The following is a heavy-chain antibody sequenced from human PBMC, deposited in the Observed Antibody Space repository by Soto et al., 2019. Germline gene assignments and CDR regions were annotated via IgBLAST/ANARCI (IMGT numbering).Heavy chain of an antibody. CDR3: ATGTDFGWLDNTNHALDI. Sequence: EVQLVQSGGALVQPGGSLRLSCAASGFTPSRLSMNWVRQAQGKGLEWISYINSAGSIIYYADSVKGRFTISRDNAKNSRYLQMNSLRAEDTAVYYCATGTDFGWLDNTNHALDIWGQGTMVTVSS. V-gene: IGHV3-48*01. CDR2: INSAGSII. D-gene: IGHD3-9*01. J-gene: IGHJ3*02. CDR1: GFTPSRLS.